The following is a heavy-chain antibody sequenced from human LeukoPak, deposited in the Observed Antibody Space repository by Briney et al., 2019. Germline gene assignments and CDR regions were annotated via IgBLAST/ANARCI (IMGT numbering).Heavy chain of an antibody. V-gene: IGHV3-21*01. J-gene: IGHJ3*02. CDR3: ARSPYSSSWYEAFDI. CDR1: GFTFSSYS. CDR2: ISSSSSYI. Sequence: GGSLRLSCAASGFTFSSYSMNWVRQAPGKGLEWVSSISSSSSYIYYADSVKGRFTISRDNAKNSLYLQMNSLRAEDTAVYYCARSPYSSSWYEAFDIWGQGTMVTVSS. D-gene: IGHD6-13*01.